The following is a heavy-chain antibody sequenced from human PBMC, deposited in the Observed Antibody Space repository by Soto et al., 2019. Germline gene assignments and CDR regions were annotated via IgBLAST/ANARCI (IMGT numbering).Heavy chain of an antibody. CDR1: GFTFSSYG. CDR3: AKWAGGFDY. V-gene: IGHV3-30*18. Sequence: QVQLVESGGGVVQPGRSLRISCASSGFTFSSYGMHWVRQAPGKGLEWVAVISYDGSYKYYADSVKGRFTISRDHSKNTLYLQMNSLRAEDTALSYCAKWAGGFDYWGQGTLVTVSS. CDR2: ISYDGSYK. J-gene: IGHJ4*02.